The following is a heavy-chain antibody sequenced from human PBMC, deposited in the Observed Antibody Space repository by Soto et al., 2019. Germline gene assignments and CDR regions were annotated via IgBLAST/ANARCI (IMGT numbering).Heavy chain of an antibody. CDR1: GFTFDDYG. D-gene: IGHD3-9*01. CDR3: ARGLGKATVYYFDY. J-gene: IGHJ4*02. V-gene: IGHV3-20*04. CDR2: INWNGGST. Sequence: GSLRLSSTASGFTFDDYGMSWVRPAPGKGLEWVSGINWNGGSTGYADSVKGRFTISRDNAKNSLYLQMNSLRAEDTALYYCARGLGKATVYYFDYWGQGTLVTVSS.